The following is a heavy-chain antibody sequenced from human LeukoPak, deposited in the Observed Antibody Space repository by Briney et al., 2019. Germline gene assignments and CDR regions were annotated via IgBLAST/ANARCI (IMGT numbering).Heavy chain of an antibody. CDR2: ISGSGGST. CDR1: GFTFSSYG. V-gene: IGHV3-23*01. J-gene: IGHJ4*02. Sequence: PGGSLRLSCAASGFTFSSYGMHWVRQAPGKGLEWVSAISGSGGSTYYADSVKGRFTISRDNSKNTLYLQMNSLRAEDTAVYYCAKDDDFWSGYVDYWGQGTLVTVSS. CDR3: AKDDDFWSGYVDY. D-gene: IGHD3-3*01.